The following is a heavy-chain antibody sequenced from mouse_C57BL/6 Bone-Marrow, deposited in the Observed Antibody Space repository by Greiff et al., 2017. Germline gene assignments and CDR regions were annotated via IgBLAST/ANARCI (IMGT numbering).Heavy chain of an antibody. Sequence: QVQLQQPGAELVKPGASVKLSCTASGYTFTSYWMHWVQPRPGQGLEWIGMFNPNSGSTNYTEKFKSKATLTVDKSYSTAYMQISSLTSEYSAVYYWAKTGYFDYWGQGTTLTVSS. CDR3: AKTGYFDY. CDR2: FNPNSGST. CDR1: GYTFTSYW. J-gene: IGHJ2*01. V-gene: IGHV1-64*01.